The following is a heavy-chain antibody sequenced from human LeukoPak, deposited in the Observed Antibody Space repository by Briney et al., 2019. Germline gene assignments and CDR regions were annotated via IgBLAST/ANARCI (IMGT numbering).Heavy chain of an antibody. J-gene: IGHJ4*02. CDR2: INNSGGRT. V-gene: IGHV3-23*01. CDR1: GFTFNTYP. CDR3: AKEYYVLLVYALGGSFDY. D-gene: IGHD2-8*02. Sequence: GGSLRVSCAASGFTFNTYPMSWVRQAPGKGLEWVSAINNSGGRTYYADSVKGRFTVSRDNSKNTLYLQLNSLRAEDTAIYYCAKEYYVLLVYALGGSFDYWGRGTLVTVSS.